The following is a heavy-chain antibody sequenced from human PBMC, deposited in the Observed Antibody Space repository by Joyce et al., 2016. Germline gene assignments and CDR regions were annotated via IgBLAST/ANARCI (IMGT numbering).Heavy chain of an antibody. Sequence: EVQLVESGGGLVKPGGSLKISCAASGFMFSTSSMRWFRQAPGKGLEWVSAISGDRRFIFHADSVRGRFTVSRDNAENSLYLQIKSLRVEDTAVYFCARGGLVYDYSMDVWGQGTTVIVSS. V-gene: IGHV3-21*02. CDR2: ISGDRRFI. D-gene: IGHD2-21*01. J-gene: IGHJ6*02. CDR1: GFMFSTSS. CDR3: ARGGLVYDYSMDV.